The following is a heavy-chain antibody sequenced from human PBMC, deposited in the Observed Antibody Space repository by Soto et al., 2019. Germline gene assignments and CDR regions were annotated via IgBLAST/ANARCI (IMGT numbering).Heavy chain of an antibody. V-gene: IGHV4-4*02. CDR1: GGSISSSNW. CDR3: ERLYYDFWSDYWRYNCFDT. Sequence: SETLSLTCAVSGGSISSSNWWSWVRQPPGKGLEWIGEIYHSGSTNYNPSLKSRVTISVDKSKNQFSLKLSSVTAADTAVYYCERLYYDFWSDYWRYNCFDTWGQGTLVTVSS. D-gene: IGHD3-3*01. CDR2: IYHSGST. J-gene: IGHJ5*02.